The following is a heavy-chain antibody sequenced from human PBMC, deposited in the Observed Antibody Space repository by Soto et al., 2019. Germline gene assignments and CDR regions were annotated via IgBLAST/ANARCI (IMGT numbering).Heavy chain of an antibody. D-gene: IGHD5-12*01. CDR3: ARARDGYNPDY. CDR2: ISSSGSTI. J-gene: IGHJ4*02. Sequence: GGSLRLSCAASGFTFSSYEMNWVRQAPGKGLEWVSYISSSGSTIYYADSVKGRFTISRDNAKNSLYLQMNSLRAEDTAVYYCARARDGYNPDYWGQGTLVTVSS. CDR1: GFTFSSYE. V-gene: IGHV3-48*03.